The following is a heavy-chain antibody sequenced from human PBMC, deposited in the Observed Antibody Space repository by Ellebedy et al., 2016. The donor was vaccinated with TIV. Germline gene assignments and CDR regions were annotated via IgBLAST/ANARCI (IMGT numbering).Heavy chain of an antibody. D-gene: IGHD1-14*01. J-gene: IGHJ4*02. V-gene: IGHV5-51*01. Sequence: PGGSLRLSCQGSVYSFINYWIVWVRQMPGRGLEWMGIIDLSDSDTRYSPSFQGQVTISADRSVTTAYLHFNSLKPSDTAVYYCAKLGHRATPDDSWGQGTLVTVSS. CDR1: VYSFINYW. CDR2: IDLSDSDT. CDR3: AKLGHRATPDDS.